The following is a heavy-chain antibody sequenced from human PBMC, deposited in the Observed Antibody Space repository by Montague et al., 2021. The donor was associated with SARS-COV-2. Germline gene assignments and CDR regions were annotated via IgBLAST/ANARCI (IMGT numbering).Heavy chain of an antibody. CDR2: TNYRSKLTS. J-gene: IGHJ4*02. D-gene: IGHD4-17*01. Sequence: CAISGDSVWSNTAAWNWIRQSPSGGLEWLGRTNYRSKLTSDYATSVEGRISIDPDTSKNQFFLHLRSVTPEDTGVYYCVRDTGSAQAGFDAWGQGTLVTVSS. CDR1: GDSVWSNTAA. V-gene: IGHV6-1*01. CDR3: VRDTGSAQAGFDA.